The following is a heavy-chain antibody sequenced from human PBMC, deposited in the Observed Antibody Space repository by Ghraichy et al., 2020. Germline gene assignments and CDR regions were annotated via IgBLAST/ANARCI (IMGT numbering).Heavy chain of an antibody. D-gene: IGHD2-2*01. CDR1: GGTFSSYA. J-gene: IGHJ6*02. CDR2: IIPIFGTA. V-gene: IGHV1-69*13. CDR3: AKSRNIVVVPAAPERDYYYYGMDV. Sequence: SVKVSCKASGGTFSSYAISWVRQAPGQGLEWMGGIIPIFGTANYAQKFQGRVTITADESTSTAYMELSSLRSEDTAVYYCAKSRNIVVVPAAPERDYYYYGMDVWGQGTTVTVSS.